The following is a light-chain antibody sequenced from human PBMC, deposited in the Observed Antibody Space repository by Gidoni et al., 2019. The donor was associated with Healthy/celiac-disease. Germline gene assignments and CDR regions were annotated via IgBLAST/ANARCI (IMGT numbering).Light chain of an antibody. CDR1: QSISSY. CDR2: AAS. CDR3: QQSYSTPPT. V-gene: IGKV1-39*01. Sequence: DIQMTQSPSSLSASVGDRVTITCRASQSISSYLNWYQQKPGKAPKVLIYAASSLQSGVPSRFSGSGSGTDFTLTISSLQPEDFATYYCQQSYSTPPTFXPXTKVDIK. J-gene: IGKJ3*01.